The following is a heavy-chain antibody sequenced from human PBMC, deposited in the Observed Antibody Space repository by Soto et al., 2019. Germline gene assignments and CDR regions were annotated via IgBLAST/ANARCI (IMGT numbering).Heavy chain of an antibody. CDR2: ISGSGGST. CDR1: GFTLSSYA. CDR3: AKMEYSSSSWDY. J-gene: IGHJ4*02. D-gene: IGHD6-6*01. Sequence: PGGSLRLSCAASGFTLSSYAMSWVRQAPGKGLEWVSAISGSGGSTYYADSVKGRFTITRDNSKNTLYLQMNSLRAEDTAVYYCAKMEYSSSSWDYWGQGTLVTVSS. V-gene: IGHV3-23*01.